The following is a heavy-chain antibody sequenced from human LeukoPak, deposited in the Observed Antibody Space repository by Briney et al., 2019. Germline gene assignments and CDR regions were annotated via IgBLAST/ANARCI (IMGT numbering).Heavy chain of an antibody. CDR3: AELGITMIGGV. V-gene: IGHV4-34*01. D-gene: IGHD3-10*02. CDR2: INHSGST. Sequence: SETLSLTCAVYGGSFSAYYWSWIRQPPGKGLEWIGEINHSGSTNYNPSLKSRVTISLDTSKNQFSLRLSSVTAADTAVYYCAELGITMIGGVWGKGTTVTISS. J-gene: IGHJ6*04. CDR1: GGSFSAYY.